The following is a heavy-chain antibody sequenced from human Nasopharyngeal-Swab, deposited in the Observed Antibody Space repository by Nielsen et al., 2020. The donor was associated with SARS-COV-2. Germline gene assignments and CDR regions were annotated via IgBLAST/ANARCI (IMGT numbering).Heavy chain of an antibody. CDR2: IYYSGST. CDR3: ARARRPSSMVRHRLNWFDP. V-gene: IGHV4-59*01. J-gene: IGHJ5*02. D-gene: IGHD3-10*01. CDR1: GGSISSYY. Sequence: SETLSLTCTVSGGSISSYYWSWIRQPPGKGLEWIGYIYYSGSTNYNPSLKSRVTISVDTSKNQFSLKLSSVSVADTAVYYCARARRPSSMVRHRLNWFDPWGQGTLVTVSS.